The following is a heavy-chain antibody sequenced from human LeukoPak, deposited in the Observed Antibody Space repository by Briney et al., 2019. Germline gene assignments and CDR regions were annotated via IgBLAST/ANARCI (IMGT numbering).Heavy chain of an antibody. CDR3: VRGSGWFFGF. Sequence: PGGSLRLSCAASASTFSGNWMHWVRQAPGKALEWVASIDQHGRDKYFLDSVKGRFTISRDNSKSSLYLQMNSLRAEDTAVYYCVRGSGWFFGFWGQGSLVTVSS. V-gene: IGHV3-7*01. D-gene: IGHD6-19*01. CDR1: ASTFSGNW. J-gene: IGHJ4*02. CDR2: IDQHGRDK.